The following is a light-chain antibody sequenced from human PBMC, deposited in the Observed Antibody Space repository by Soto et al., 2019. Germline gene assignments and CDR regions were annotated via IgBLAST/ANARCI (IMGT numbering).Light chain of an antibody. Sequence: DIQMTQSPSSLSASVGDIVTIAFRASQSISNYLNWYQQRPGKAPNLLIYDASRLQSGVPSRFSGSGGGTDFTLSISSVQPEDFATYFCQQSYMDPITFGQGTRLEIK. V-gene: IGKV1-39*01. CDR2: DAS. CDR3: QQSYMDPIT. J-gene: IGKJ5*01. CDR1: QSISNY.